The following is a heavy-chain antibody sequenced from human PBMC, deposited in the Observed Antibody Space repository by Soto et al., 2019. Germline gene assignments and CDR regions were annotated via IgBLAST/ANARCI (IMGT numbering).Heavy chain of an antibody. D-gene: IGHD2-8*02. V-gene: IGHV4-30-4*01. J-gene: IGHJ4*02. CDR1: GGSVSSGDYY. CDR2: ISSGGNT. CDR3: ARYWRLMRYYYDY. Sequence: QVQLQESGPGLVKPSQTLSLTCTVSGGSVSSGDYYWTWIRQPPGEGLEWIAFISSGGNTYYRPPLKSRLTISLDTSNNQFSLRLTSVTAADTAVYYCARYWRLMRYYYDYWGQGTLVTVSS.